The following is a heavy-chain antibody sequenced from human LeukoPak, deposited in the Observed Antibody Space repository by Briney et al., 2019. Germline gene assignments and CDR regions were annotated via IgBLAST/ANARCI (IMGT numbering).Heavy chain of an antibody. CDR3: ARDRREWELLGYYCYYGMDV. J-gene: IGHJ6*02. CDR2: IKQDGSGK. D-gene: IGHD1-26*01. Sequence: GGSLRLSCAASGFTFSSYWMSWVRQAPGKGLEWVANIKQDGSGKYYVDSVKGRFTISRDNAKNSLYLQMNSLRAEDTAVYYCARDRREWELLGYYCYYGMDVWGQGTTVTVSS. V-gene: IGHV3-7*01. CDR1: GFTFSSYW.